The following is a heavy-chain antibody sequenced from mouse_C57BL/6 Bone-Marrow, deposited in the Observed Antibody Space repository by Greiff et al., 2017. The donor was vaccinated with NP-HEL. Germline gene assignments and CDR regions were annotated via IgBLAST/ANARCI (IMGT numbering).Heavy chain of an antibody. D-gene: IGHD1-1*01. CDR1: GLTFSSYA. CDR2: ISDGGSYT. CDR3: ARDRVYYYGSSYWYFDV. Sequence: EVMLVESGGGLVKPGGSLKLSCAASGLTFSSYAMSWVRQTPEKRLEWVATISDGGSYTYYPDNVKGRFTISRDNAKNNLYLQMSHLKSEDTAMYYCARDRVYYYGSSYWYFDVWGTGTTVTVSS. J-gene: IGHJ1*03. V-gene: IGHV5-4*01.